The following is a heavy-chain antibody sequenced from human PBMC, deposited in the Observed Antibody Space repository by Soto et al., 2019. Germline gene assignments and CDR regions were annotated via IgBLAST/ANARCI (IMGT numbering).Heavy chain of an antibody. D-gene: IGHD3-3*01. V-gene: IGHV3-23*01. CDR3: AKGRKPDHDDGLCAFDS. CDR2: ISGGGAGT. Sequence: LRLSCVVSGRTFRSYAMSWVRQAPGKGLEWVSGISGGGAGTYYADSVKGRFTISRDPSTTTLFLDMYSLGAEDTAIYSCAKGRKPDHDDGLCAFDSWGQGVLVTVSS. CDR1: GRTFRSYA. J-gene: IGHJ4*02.